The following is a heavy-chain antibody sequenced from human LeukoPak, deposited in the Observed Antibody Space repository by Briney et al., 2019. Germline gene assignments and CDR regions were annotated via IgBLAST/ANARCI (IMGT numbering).Heavy chain of an antibody. D-gene: IGHD3-22*01. J-gene: IGHJ4*02. CDR3: AREPPDGYYDSSGRGVGLFDY. Sequence: SETLSLTCAVYGGSFSGYYWSWIRQPPGKGLEWIGEINHSGSTNYNPSLKSRVTISVDTSKNQFSLKLSSVTAADTAVYYCAREPPDGYYDSSGRGVGLFDYWGQGTLVTVSS. V-gene: IGHV4-34*01. CDR2: INHSGST. CDR1: GGSFSGYY.